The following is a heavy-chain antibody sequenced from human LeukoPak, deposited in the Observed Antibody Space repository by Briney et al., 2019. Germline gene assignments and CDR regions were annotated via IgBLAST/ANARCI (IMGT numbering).Heavy chain of an antibody. CDR2: INPNSGGT. CDR3: AREDYGEGPFDY. Sequence: GASVKVSCKASGYTFTGYYMHWVRQAPGQGLEWMGWINPNSGGTNYAQKFQGRVTMTRDTSVSTAYMELSRLRSDDTAVYYCAREDYGEGPFDYWGQGTLVTVSS. CDR1: GYTFTGYY. V-gene: IGHV1-2*02. D-gene: IGHD4-17*01. J-gene: IGHJ4*02.